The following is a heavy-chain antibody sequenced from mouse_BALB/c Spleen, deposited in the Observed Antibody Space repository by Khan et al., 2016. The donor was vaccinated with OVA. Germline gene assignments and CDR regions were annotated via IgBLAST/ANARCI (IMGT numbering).Heavy chain of an antibody. D-gene: IGHD2-10*01. Sequence: QIQLVQSGPELKKPGETVKISCKASGYTFTNYGMNWVKQAPGKGLKWMGWINTYTGEPTYADDFKGRFAFSLETSASTAYLQIYNLKNEDTATYFCARPPYFSYVMGYWGQGTSVTVSS. CDR3: ARPPYFSYVMGY. V-gene: IGHV9-3-1*01. CDR1: GYTFTNYG. CDR2: INTYTGEP. J-gene: IGHJ4*01.